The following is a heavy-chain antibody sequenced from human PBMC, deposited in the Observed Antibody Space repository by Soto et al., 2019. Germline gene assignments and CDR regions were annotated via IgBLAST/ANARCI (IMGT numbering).Heavy chain of an antibody. J-gene: IGHJ4*02. CDR1: GGSFSGYY. Sequence: SETLSLTCAVYGGSFSGYYWSWIRQPPGKGLEWIGEINHSGSTNYNPSLKSRVTISVDTSKNQFSLMLSSVTAADTAVYYCARGFSLSVYCSGGSCYGDEDYFDYWGQGTLVTVSS. V-gene: IGHV4-34*01. CDR2: INHSGST. D-gene: IGHD2-15*01. CDR3: ARGFSLSVYCSGGSCYGDEDYFDY.